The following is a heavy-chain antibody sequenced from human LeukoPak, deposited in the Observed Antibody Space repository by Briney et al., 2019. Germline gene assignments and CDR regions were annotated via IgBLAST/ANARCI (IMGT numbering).Heavy chain of an antibody. V-gene: IGHV3-11*01. CDR2: IGKRDSTK. D-gene: IGHD7-27*01. J-gene: IGHJ6*03. Sequence: GGSLRLSCAASGFTFTDYYMSWIRQAPGKGLEWVSFIGKRDSTKYYADSVKGRFTVSRDNAENSLYLQMNSLTAEDTAVYYCARATNWGFPLHMDVWGKGNTVILSS. CDR3: ARATNWGFPLHMDV. CDR1: GFTFTDYY.